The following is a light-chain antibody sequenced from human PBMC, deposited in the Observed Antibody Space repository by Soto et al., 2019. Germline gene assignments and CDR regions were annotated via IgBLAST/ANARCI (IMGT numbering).Light chain of an antibody. J-gene: IGLJ2*01. V-gene: IGLV2-8*01. CDR3: SSYAGSNNLV. CDR2: EVN. CDR1: SSDVGGYDY. Sequence: QSALTQPPSASGSPGQSVTISCTGTSSDVGGYDYVSWYQQRPGKAPKLMIYEVNQRPSGVPDRFSGSKSGNTASLTVSGLQAEDDADYYCSSYAGSNNLVFGGGTKLTVL.